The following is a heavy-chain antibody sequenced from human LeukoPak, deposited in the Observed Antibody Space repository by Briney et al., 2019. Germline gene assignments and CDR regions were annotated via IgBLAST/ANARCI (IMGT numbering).Heavy chain of an antibody. J-gene: IGHJ5*02. V-gene: IGHV3-30*02. CDR1: GFTFSSYG. Sequence: GGSLRLSCAASGFTFSSYGMHWVRQAPGKGLEWVAFIRYDGSNKYYADSVKGRFTISRDNAKNSLYLQMNSLRAEDTAVYYCARDLYYDFWSGYQRNWFDPWGQGTLVTVSS. CDR3: ARDLYYDFWSGYQRNWFDP. CDR2: IRYDGSNK. D-gene: IGHD3-3*01.